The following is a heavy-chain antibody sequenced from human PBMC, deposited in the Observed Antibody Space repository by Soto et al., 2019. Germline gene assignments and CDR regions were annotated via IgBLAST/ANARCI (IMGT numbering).Heavy chain of an antibody. Sequence: QVPLVQSGAEVKKPGASVKVSCKASGYTFTSYGISWVRQAPGQGLEWMGWISAYNGNTNYAQKLQGRVTMTTDTSTSTAYMELRSLRSDDTAVYYCASVPLVTTGYYYYYGMDVWGQGTTVTVSS. V-gene: IGHV1-18*04. CDR1: GYTFTSYG. J-gene: IGHJ6*02. CDR3: ASVPLVTTGYYYYYGMDV. CDR2: ISAYNGNT. D-gene: IGHD4-4*01.